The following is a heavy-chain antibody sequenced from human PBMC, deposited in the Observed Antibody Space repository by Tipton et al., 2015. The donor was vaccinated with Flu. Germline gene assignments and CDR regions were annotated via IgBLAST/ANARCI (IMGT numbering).Heavy chain of an antibody. CDR2: INQDGSVK. J-gene: IGHJ4*02. CDR3: ARQIGGGDCY. Sequence: SLRLSCAASEFTFSSYWMSWVRQAPGKGLEWVANINQDGSVKYFVDSVKGRFTISRDNAKNSVYLQMDSLRAEDTAVYYCARQIGGGDCYWGQGTLVTVSS. D-gene: IGHD2-21*01. V-gene: IGHV3-7*03. CDR1: EFTFSSYW.